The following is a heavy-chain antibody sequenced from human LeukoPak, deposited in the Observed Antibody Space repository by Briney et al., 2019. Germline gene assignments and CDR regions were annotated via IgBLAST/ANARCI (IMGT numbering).Heavy chain of an antibody. V-gene: IGHV4-59*01. CDR1: GGSISSYY. D-gene: IGHD3-22*01. Sequence: SETLSLTCTVSGGSISSYYWSWIRQPPGKGLEWIGYIYYSGSTNYNPSLKSRVTISIDTSKNQFSLKLSSVTAADTAVYYCARGYYYDSSGFDYWGQGTLVTVSS. CDR2: IYYSGST. CDR3: ARGYYYDSSGFDY. J-gene: IGHJ4*02.